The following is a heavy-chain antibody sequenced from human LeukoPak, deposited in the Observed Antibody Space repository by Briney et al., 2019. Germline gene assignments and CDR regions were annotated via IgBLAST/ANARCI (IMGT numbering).Heavy chain of an antibody. CDR3: AKEFSGGWSFDC. CDR2: LGGSGGNK. D-gene: IGHD6-19*01. J-gene: IGHJ4*02. CDR1: GFTVSTNY. Sequence: QPGGSLRLSCAASGFTVSTNYMSWVRQAPGKGLEWVSGLGGSGGNKIYADSVRGRFIISRDNSKNTMFLQMDSLRAEDTAVYYCAKEFSGGWSFDCWGQGTLVTVS. V-gene: IGHV3-23*01.